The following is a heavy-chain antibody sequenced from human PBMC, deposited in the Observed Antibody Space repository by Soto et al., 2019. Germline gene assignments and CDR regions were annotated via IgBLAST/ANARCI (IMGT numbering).Heavy chain of an antibody. V-gene: IGHV3-23*01. CDR2: ISASGGST. J-gene: IGHJ4*02. D-gene: IGHD6-19*01. Sequence: EVQLLESGGGLVQPGGSLRLSCAASGFTFSSYAMTWVRQAPGKGLEWGSAISASGGSTYYADSVKGRFTISRDNSKNTLYLQMNSLRAEDTAVYYCAKGGSGWPVDYWGQGTLVTVSS. CDR1: GFTFSSYA. CDR3: AKGGSGWPVDY.